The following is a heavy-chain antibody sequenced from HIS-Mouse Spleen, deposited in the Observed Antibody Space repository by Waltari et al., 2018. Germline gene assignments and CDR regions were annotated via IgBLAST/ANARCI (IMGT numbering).Heavy chain of an antibody. D-gene: IGHD6-13*01. CDR2: IYYSGST. CDR3: AREIPYSSSWYDWYFDL. V-gene: IGHV4-39*07. CDR1: RGSISSSSYY. Sequence: QLQLQESGPGLVKPSETLSLTCTVSRGSISSSSYYWGWSRQPPGKGLEWIGSIYYSGSTYYNPSLKSRVTISVDTSKNQFSLKLSSVTAADTAVYYCAREIPYSSSWYDWYFDLWGRGTLVTVSS. J-gene: IGHJ2*01.